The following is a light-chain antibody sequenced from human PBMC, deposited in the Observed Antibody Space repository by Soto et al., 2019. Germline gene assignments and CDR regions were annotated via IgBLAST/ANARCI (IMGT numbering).Light chain of an antibody. Sequence: QSALTQPRSVSGSPGQSVTISCSGTSSDFGPYNYVSWFQHHPGKAPRLVIYGVFKRPSGVPDRFSGSKSGNTASLTISGLQPEDEADYYCSSYAGNSIYVVFGGGTKVTVL. CDR1: SSDFGPYNY. V-gene: IGLV2-11*01. J-gene: IGLJ2*01. CDR2: GVF. CDR3: SSYAGNSIYVV.